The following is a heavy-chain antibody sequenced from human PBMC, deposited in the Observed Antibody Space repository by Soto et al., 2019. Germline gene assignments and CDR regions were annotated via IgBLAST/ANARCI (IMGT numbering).Heavy chain of an antibody. Sequence: PGGSLRLSCAASGFTLSTYGVHWVRQAPGKGLEWVALTSYDGNDEYYLESVKGRFTVSRDNSKNMLYLEMNSLRADDTAVYYCAKDAGILIRNWFDPWGQGTLVTVSS. V-gene: IGHV3-30*18. D-gene: IGHD1-20*01. CDR1: GFTLSTYG. J-gene: IGHJ5*02. CDR3: AKDAGILIRNWFDP. CDR2: TSYDGNDE.